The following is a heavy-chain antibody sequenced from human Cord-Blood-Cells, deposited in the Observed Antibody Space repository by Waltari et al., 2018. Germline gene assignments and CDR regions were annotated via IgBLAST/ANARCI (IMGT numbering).Heavy chain of an antibody. V-gene: IGHV1-3*01. CDR1: GYTFTSCA. J-gene: IGHJ4*02. CDR3: ARDRRGGHSGGYYY. Sequence: QVQLVQSGAEVKKPGASAKVSCKASGYTFTSCAMNWVGQAPGQRIECMGWIDAGNGNTKYSQKFQGRVTITRDTSASTAYMELSRQRAEDTAVYDCARDRRGGHSGGYYYWGQGTLVTVSS. D-gene: IGHD1-26*01. CDR2: IDAGNGNT.